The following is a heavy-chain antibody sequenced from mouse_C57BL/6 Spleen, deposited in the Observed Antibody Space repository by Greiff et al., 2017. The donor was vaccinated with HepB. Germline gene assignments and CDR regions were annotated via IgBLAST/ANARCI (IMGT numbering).Heavy chain of an antibody. CDR2: ISDGGSYT. D-gene: IGHD1-1*01. Sequence: DVKLVESGGGLVKPGGSLKLSCAASGFTFSSYAMSWVRQTPEKRLEWVATISDGGSYTYYPDNVKGRFTISRDNAKNNLYLQMSHLKSEDTAMYYCARDGTTVIDYFDYWGQGTTLTVSS. CDR3: ARDGTTVIDYFDY. CDR1: GFTFSSYA. V-gene: IGHV5-4*01. J-gene: IGHJ2*01.